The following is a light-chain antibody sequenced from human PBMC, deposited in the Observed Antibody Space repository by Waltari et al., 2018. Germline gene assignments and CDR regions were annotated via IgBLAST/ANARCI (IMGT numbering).Light chain of an antibody. CDR2: SLD. J-gene: IGLJ1*01. Sequence: QTVVTQEPSLTVSPGGTVTLTCASSTGVVTSGYFPTLFQQKPGQPPRTLIYSLDNKPPGTPARFSGSLIGGKAALTLSGVQPEDEADYYCLLFYGGAYVFGTGTKVTVL. CDR3: LLFYGGAYV. V-gene: IGLV7-43*01. CDR1: TGVVTSGYF.